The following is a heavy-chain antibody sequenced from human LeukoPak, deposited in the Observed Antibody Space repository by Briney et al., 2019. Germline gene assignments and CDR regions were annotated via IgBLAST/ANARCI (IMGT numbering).Heavy chain of an antibody. CDR1: GGSISSGDYY. Sequence: SETLSLTCTVSGGSISSGDYYWSWIRQPPGKGLEWIGYIYYSGSTYYNPSLKSRVTISVDTSKNQFSLKLSSVTAADTAVYFCARIPLPAAGYYYYYMDVWGKGTTVTVSS. D-gene: IGHD2-2*01. CDR2: IYYSGST. J-gene: IGHJ6*03. V-gene: IGHV4-30-4*08. CDR3: ARIPLPAAGYYYYYMDV.